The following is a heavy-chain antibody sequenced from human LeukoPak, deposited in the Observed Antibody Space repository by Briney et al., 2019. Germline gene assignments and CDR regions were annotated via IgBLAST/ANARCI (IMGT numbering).Heavy chain of an antibody. CDR2: ISWNSGSI. J-gene: IGHJ4*02. Sequence: GGSLRLSCAASGFTFDDYAMHWVRQAPGKGLEWVSGISWNSGSIGYADSVKGRFTISRDNAKNSLYLQMNSLRAEDTALYYCAREGGWTSFDYWGQGTLVTVSS. D-gene: IGHD6-19*01. V-gene: IGHV3-9*01. CDR3: AREGGWTSFDY. CDR1: GFTFDDYA.